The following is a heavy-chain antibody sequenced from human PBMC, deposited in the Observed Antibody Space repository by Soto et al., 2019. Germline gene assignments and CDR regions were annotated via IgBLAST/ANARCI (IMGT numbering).Heavy chain of an antibody. CDR3: ARPRYYDSSGYYYGMDV. CDR2: IDPSDSYT. CDR1: GYSFTSYW. D-gene: IGHD3-22*01. Sequence: GESLKISCKGSGYSFTSYWISWVRQMPGKGLEWMGRIDPSDSYTNYSPSFQGHVTISADKSISTAYLQWSSLKASDTAMYYCARPRYYDSSGYYYGMDVWGQGTTVTGSS. V-gene: IGHV5-10-1*01. J-gene: IGHJ6*02.